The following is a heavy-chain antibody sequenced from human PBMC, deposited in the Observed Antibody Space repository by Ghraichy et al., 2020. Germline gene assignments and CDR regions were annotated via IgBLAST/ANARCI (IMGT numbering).Heavy chain of an antibody. Sequence: GESLNISCGAAGFTFSSYSMNWVRHAPGKGLEWVSFISYTSSYIFYADSVKGRFLISRDNANNSLYLQMNNLRAEDSGVYFCARDKAAAGLDYWGQGTLVTVSS. CDR2: ISYTSSYI. V-gene: IGHV3-21*01. CDR3: ARDKAAAGLDY. D-gene: IGHD6-13*01. CDR1: GFTFSSYS. J-gene: IGHJ4*02.